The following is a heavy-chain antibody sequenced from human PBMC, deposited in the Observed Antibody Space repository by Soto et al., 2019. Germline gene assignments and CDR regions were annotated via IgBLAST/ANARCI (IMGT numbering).Heavy chain of an antibody. CDR2: ISWNSDSK. CDR1: GFSFENHA. V-gene: IGHV3-9*01. CDR3: AKDTTGTYTTFDY. Sequence: EVQLVESGGGLVQPGRSLRLSCTASGFSFENHAMHWVRQAPGKGLEWVSGISWNSDSKGYADSVKGRFTVSRDNAKNSLYLQMNSLRAEDTALYYCAKDTTGTYTTFDYWGKGTLGNVSA. D-gene: IGHD1-1*01. J-gene: IGHJ4*02.